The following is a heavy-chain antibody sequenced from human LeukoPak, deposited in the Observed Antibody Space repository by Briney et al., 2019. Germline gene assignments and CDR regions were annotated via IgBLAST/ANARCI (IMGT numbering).Heavy chain of an antibody. V-gene: IGHV1-46*01. CDR1: GYTFTSYY. CDR2: INPSGGST. J-gene: IGHJ6*03. CDR3: ARDGSGSYYPYYYYCYYMDV. D-gene: IGHD3-10*01. Sequence: EASVKVSCKASGYTFTSYYMHWVRQAPGQGLEWMGIINPSGGSTSYAQKFQGRVTMTRDMSTSTVYMELSSLRSEDTAVYYCARDGSGSYYPYYYYCYYMDVWGKGTTVTVSS.